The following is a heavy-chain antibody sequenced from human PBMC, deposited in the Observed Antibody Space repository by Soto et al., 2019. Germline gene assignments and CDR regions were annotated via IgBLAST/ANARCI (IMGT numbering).Heavy chain of an antibody. J-gene: IGHJ6*02. V-gene: IGHV1-69*06. Sequence: SVSVCCRSSRGTVGRYSISWVRQAPGQGLELMGGIIPIFGTANYAQKLQGRVTITADKSTRTAYMELSSLRSEDTAVYYCERGIGIWIVGMADAYNGLDVWGQGP. CDR3: ERGIGIWIVGMADAYNGLDV. CDR2: IIPIFGTA. CDR1: RGTVGRYS. D-gene: IGHD3-3*01.